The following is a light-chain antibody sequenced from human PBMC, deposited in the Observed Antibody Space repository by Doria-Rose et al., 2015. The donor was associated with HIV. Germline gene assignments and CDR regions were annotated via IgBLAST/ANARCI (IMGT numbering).Light chain of an antibody. CDR1: QRVKSSY. V-gene: IGKV3-20*01. CDR2: DAS. CDR3: QQYGTSRGT. J-gene: IGKJ5*01. Sequence: TQSPGTLSLSSGERATLSCRASQRVKSSYLAWYQQKPGQAPRLPIYDASTRATGIPDRFSGSGSGTDFTLTISRLEPEDVAVYYCQQYGTSRGTFGQGTRLEIK.